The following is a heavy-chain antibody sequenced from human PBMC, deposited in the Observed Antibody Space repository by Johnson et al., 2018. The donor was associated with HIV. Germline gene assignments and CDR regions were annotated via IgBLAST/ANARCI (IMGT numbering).Heavy chain of an antibody. V-gene: IGHV3-30*02. CDR1: GFAFSNYG. J-gene: IGHJ3*02. CDR2: IRYDGSNK. CDR3: AKKQAAAGTGGGAFDI. D-gene: IGHD6-13*01. Sequence: QVHLVESGGGVVQPGRSMRLSCAASGFAFSNYGMHWVRQAPGKGLKWVSFIRYDGSNKYYADSVKGRFTISRDNSKNTLYLQMNSLRTEDTAVYYCAKKQAAAGTGGGAFDIWGQGTMVTVSS.